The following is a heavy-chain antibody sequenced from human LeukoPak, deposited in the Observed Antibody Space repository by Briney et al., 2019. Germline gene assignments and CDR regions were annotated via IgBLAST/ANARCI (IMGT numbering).Heavy chain of an antibody. V-gene: IGHV3-33*01. Sequence: PGGSLRLSCAASGFPFSSYGMHWVRQAPGKGLDWVAVIWDDGSNPYYAASVKGRFTISRDNSKNTLDLQMTNLRAEDTGFYYCARDWGRGNSGYKDHWGQGTLVTVSS. D-gene: IGHD3-22*01. CDR2: IWDDGSNP. CDR3: ARDWGRGNSGYKDH. J-gene: IGHJ4*02. CDR1: GFPFSSYG.